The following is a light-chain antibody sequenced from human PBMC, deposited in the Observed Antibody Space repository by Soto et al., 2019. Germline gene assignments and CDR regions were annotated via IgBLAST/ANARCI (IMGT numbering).Light chain of an antibody. CDR1: RNDVGNYDY. CDR3: SSYTSSSTLV. J-gene: IGLJ2*01. Sequence: QSALTQPASVSGSPGQSITISCTGTRNDVGNYDYVSWYQQHPGKAPKVVIYGVSYRPSGVSNRFAGSKSGNTASLTISGLRAEDEAEYYCSSYTSSSTLVFGGGTKVTVL. CDR2: GVS. V-gene: IGLV2-14*01.